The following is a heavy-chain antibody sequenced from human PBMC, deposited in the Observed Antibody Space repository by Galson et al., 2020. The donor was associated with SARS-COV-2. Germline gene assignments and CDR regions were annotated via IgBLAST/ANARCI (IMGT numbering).Heavy chain of an antibody. J-gene: IGHJ4*02. CDR3: ARGIYSSGWYLSNYFDY. V-gene: IGHV6-1*01. CDR2: TYYRSKWYN. D-gene: IGHD6-19*01. CDR1: GDSVSSNSAA. Sequence: SETLSLTCAISGDSVSSNSAAWNWIRQSPSRGLEWLGRTYYRSKWYNDYAVSVKSRITINPDTSKNQFSLQLNSVTPEDTAVYYCARGIYSSGWYLSNYFDYWGQGTLVTVSS.